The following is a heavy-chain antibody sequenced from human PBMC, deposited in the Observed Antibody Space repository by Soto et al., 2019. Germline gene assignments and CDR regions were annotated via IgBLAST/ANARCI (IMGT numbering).Heavy chain of an antibody. CDR3: AKEITRIAAGGRDY. CDR2: ISYDGSNK. Sequence: QVQLVESGGGVVQPGRSLRLSCAASGFTFSSYGMHWVRQAPGKGLEWVAVISYDGSNKYYADSVKGRFTISRDNSKNTLYLQMNSLGAEDTAVYYCAKEITRIAAGGRDYWGQGTLVTVSS. V-gene: IGHV3-30*18. J-gene: IGHJ4*02. CDR1: GFTFSSYG. D-gene: IGHD6-13*01.